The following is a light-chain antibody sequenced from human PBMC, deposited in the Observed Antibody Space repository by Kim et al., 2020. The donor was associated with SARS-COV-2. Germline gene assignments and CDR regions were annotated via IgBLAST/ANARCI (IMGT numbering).Light chain of an antibody. CDR3: QAWDSSTGV. V-gene: IGLV3-1*01. Sequence: SVSPGQTASITCSGDKLGDKYASWYQQKAGQSPVLVIYEDTKRPSGIPGRFSGSNSGNTATLTISGTQAMDEADYYCQAWDSSTGVFGTGTKVTVL. J-gene: IGLJ1*01. CDR2: EDT. CDR1: KLGDKY.